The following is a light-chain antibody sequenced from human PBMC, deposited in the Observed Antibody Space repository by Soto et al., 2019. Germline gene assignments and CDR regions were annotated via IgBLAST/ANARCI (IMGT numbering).Light chain of an antibody. CDR1: QSITSW. CDR3: QHYNSYSPT. CDR2: KAS. V-gene: IGKV1-5*03. J-gene: IGKJ1*01. Sequence: DIQMTQSPSTLSASVGDRVTITCRASQSITSWLAWYQQKPGKAPKLLIYKASSLESGVPSRFSGSGSGTELTLTINSLQPDDFATYYCQHYNSYSPTFGQGTKVEIK.